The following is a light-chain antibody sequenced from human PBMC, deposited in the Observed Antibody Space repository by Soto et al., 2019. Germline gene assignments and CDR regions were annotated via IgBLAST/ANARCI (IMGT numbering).Light chain of an antibody. J-gene: IGLJ1*01. V-gene: IGLV1-51*01. Sequence: QSVLTQPPSVSAAPGQKIIISCSGSSSNLGTYYVSWYHQLPGTAPKVLIYDDDKRPSGIPDRFSGSKSGTSATLGITGFQTGDEADHYCGSWDSSLSAYVFGTGTKLTVL. CDR1: SSNLGTYY. CDR2: DDD. CDR3: GSWDSSLSAYV.